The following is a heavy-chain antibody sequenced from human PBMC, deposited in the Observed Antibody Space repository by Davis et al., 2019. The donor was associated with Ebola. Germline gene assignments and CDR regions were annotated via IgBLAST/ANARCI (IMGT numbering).Heavy chain of an antibody. J-gene: IGHJ4*02. V-gene: IGHV3-30-3*01. D-gene: IGHD3-22*01. CDR3: ARSDFDSSGYFLDS. Sequence: PGGSLRLSCAASGFTFRSYAIHWVRQAPGEGLEWVAVVSFDGVYKYYADSVKGRFTISRDNSKNTLYLQMNSLRAEDTAVYYCARSDFDSSGYFLDSWGQGTLVTVSS. CDR2: VSFDGVYK. CDR1: GFTFRSYA.